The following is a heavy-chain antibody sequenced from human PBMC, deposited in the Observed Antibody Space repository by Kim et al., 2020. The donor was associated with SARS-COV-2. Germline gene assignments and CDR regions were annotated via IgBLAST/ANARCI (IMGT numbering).Heavy chain of an antibody. D-gene: IGHD4-17*01. CDR3: ARVVTTVVSRRGYFDY. CDR1: GGSISSGDYY. V-gene: IGHV4-30-4*01. J-gene: IGHJ4*02. CDR2: IYYSGST. Sequence: SETLSLTCTVSGGSISSGDYYWSWIRQPPGKGLEWIGYIYYSGSTYYNPSLKSRVTISVDTSKNQFSLKLSSVTAADTAVYYCARVVTTVVSRRGYFDYWGQGTLVTVSS.